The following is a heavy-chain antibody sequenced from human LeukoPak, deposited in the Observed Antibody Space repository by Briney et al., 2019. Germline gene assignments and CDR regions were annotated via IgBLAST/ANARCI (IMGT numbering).Heavy chain of an antibody. Sequence: SETLSLTCTVSGGSLNSYFWSWIRQPPGKGLEWIGFVYYSGTTYYNPSLKSRVTISVDTSKNQFSLKLSSVTAADTAVYYCARVAGYSSFYYFQGMDVWGQGTTVTVSS. V-gene: IGHV4-59*01. CDR3: ARVAGYSSFYYFQGMDV. J-gene: IGHJ6*02. D-gene: IGHD6-13*01. CDR2: VYYSGTT. CDR1: GGSLNSYF.